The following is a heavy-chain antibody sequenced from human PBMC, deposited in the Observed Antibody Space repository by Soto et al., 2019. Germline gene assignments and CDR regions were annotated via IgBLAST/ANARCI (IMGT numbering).Heavy chain of an antibody. J-gene: IGHJ3*02. CDR1: GFTFSSYA. Sequence: GGSLRLSCAASGFTFSSYAMSWVRQAPGKGLEWVSAISGSGGSTYYADSVKGRFTISRDNSKNTLYLQMNSLRAEDTAVYYCAKELPLLTMVRGVITRDHDAFDIWGQGTMVTVSS. CDR2: ISGSGGST. D-gene: IGHD3-10*01. CDR3: AKELPLLTMVRGVITRDHDAFDI. V-gene: IGHV3-23*01.